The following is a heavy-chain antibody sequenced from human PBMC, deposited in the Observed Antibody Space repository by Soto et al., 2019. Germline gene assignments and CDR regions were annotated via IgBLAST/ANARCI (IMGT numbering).Heavy chain of an antibody. V-gene: IGHV3-30-3*01. D-gene: IGHD2-8*01. CDR1: GFTFSSYA. CDR2: ISYDGSNK. Sequence: AGGSLRLSCAASGFTFSSYAMHWVRQAPGKGLEWVAVISYDGSNKYYADSVKGRFTISRDNSKNTLYLQMNSLRAEDTAVYYCARGAGVALTVYATTWGDVWGQGNTVTVSS. CDR3: ARGAGVALTVYATTWGDV. J-gene: IGHJ6*02.